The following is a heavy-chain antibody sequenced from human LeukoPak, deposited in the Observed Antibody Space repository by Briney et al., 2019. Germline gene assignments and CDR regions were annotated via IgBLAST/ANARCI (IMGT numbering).Heavy chain of an antibody. Sequence: SETLSLTCTVSGGSISSYYWGWIRQPPGKGLEWIGNIYHSGNTYYNSSLKSRVTISVDTSKNQFSLKLSSVTAADTAVYYCARRRITMVRGVTPLDYWGQGTLVTVSS. CDR2: IYHSGNT. J-gene: IGHJ4*02. CDR1: GGSISSYY. V-gene: IGHV4-59*04. CDR3: ARRRITMVRGVTPLDY. D-gene: IGHD3-10*01.